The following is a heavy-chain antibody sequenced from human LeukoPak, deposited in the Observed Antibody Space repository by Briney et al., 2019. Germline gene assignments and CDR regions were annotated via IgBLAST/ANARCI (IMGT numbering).Heavy chain of an antibody. Sequence: GGSLRLSCAASGFTFSSYSMNWVRQAPGKGLEWVSSISSSSSYIYYADSVKGRFTISRDNSKNTLYLQMGSLRVEDMAVYYCARGSGTHYYHYSMDVWGQGTTVIVSS. V-gene: IGHV3-21*01. CDR2: ISSSSSYI. D-gene: IGHD3-10*01. CDR1: GFTFSSYS. J-gene: IGHJ6*02. CDR3: ARGSGTHYYHYSMDV.